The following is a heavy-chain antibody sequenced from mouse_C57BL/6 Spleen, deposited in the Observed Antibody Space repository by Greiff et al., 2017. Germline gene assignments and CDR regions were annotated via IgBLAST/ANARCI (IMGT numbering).Heavy chain of an antibody. J-gene: IGHJ3*01. Sequence: QVQLQQPGAELVRPGSSVKLSCKASGYTFTSYWMHWVQQKPIQGLEWIGNIDPSDSETHYNQKVKDKATFTVDKTSSTAYMQLSSLTSEDSAVYYCAETDGGFAYWGQGTLVTVSA. CDR3: AETDGGFAY. CDR1: GYTFTSYW. CDR2: IDPSDSET. V-gene: IGHV1-52*01.